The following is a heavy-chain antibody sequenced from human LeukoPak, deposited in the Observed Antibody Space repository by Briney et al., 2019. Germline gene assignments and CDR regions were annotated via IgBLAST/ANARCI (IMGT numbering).Heavy chain of an antibody. CDR3: ARDHRYAFDN. CDR2: IGISSGNT. J-gene: IGHJ4*01. V-gene: IGHV3-48*01. CDR1: GFNFIDYS. Sequence: PGGSLRPSCAASGFNFIDYSMNWVRQAPGKGLEWISYIGISSGNTKYADSVKGRFTISRDKARNSLYLQMNSLRVEDTAVYYCARDHRYAFDNWGHGTLVTVSS. D-gene: IGHD5-12*01.